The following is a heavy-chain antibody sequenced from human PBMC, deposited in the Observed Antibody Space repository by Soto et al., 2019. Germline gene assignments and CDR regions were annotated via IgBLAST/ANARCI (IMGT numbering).Heavy chain of an antibody. Sequence: GGPLRLSCAASGFTFSSHAMSRVRQTPGKGLEWVSAISGSGGSTYYADSVKGRFTISRDNSKNTLYLQMNSLRAEDTAVYYCAKQFHYWSGPVHDDYWGQGTLVTVSS. V-gene: IGHV3-23*01. CDR3: AKQFHYWSGPVHDDY. CDR2: ISGSGGST. D-gene: IGHD3-3*02. CDR1: GFTFSSHA. J-gene: IGHJ4*02.